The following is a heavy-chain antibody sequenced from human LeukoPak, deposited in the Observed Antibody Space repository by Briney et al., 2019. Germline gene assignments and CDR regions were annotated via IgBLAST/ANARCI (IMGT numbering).Heavy chain of an antibody. CDR3: ARGDSSGYYSFDY. Sequence: SETLSLTCTVSGGSISSYYWSWIRQPPGKGLEWIGYIYYSGSTNYNPSLKGRVTISVDTSKNQFSLKLSSVTAADTAVYYCARGDSSGYYSFDYWGQGTLVTVSS. D-gene: IGHD3-22*01. CDR1: GGSISSYY. CDR2: IYYSGST. V-gene: IGHV4-59*01. J-gene: IGHJ4*02.